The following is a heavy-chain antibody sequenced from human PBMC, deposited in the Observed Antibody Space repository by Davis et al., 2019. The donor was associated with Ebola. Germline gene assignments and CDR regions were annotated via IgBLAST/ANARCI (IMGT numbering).Heavy chain of an antibody. V-gene: IGHV3-7*01. CDR3: ARWASVGY. D-gene: IGHD1-26*01. J-gene: IGHJ4*02. CDR1: GFTFSSSW. CDR2: IKADGSAK. Sequence: GESLKISCAASGFTFSSSWTTWVRQAPEKGLEWVATIKADGSAKYYVDSVKGRFTISRDNVKNSLYLQMDSLRAEDTAVYYCARWASVGYWGQGTLVTVSS.